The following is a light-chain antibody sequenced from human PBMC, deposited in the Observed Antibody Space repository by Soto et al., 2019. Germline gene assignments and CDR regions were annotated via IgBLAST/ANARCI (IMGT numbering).Light chain of an antibody. Sequence: DVQMTQSPSSLSAFVGDRVTITCRASQGIAPYLAWFQQKPGKVPKLLIYATSTLQSGVPSRFSGSGSGTDFTLTISSLQPEDVATYYCQKYNTAPLTFGGGTKCVIK. CDR2: ATS. CDR3: QKYNTAPLT. V-gene: IGKV1-27*01. CDR1: QGIAPY. J-gene: IGKJ4*01.